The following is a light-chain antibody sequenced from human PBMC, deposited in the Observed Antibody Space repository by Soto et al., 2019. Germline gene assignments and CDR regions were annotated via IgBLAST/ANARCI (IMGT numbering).Light chain of an antibody. Sequence: DIQMTQSPSSLSASVGDRVTISCRASQSIRNYVSWYQQKPGKAPKLLIRAASTLQSGVPSRFSGSGSGTDFTLTISSLQIEDFATDFCQQTESTPQTFGQGTNVEI. V-gene: IGKV1-39*01. CDR1: QSIRNY. CDR3: QQTESTPQT. CDR2: AAS. J-gene: IGKJ1*01.